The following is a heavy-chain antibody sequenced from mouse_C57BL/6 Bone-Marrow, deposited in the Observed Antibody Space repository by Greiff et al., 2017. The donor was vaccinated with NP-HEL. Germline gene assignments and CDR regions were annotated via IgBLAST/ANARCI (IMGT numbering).Heavy chain of an antibody. V-gene: IGHV14-2*01. J-gene: IGHJ2*01. CDR1: GFNIKDYY. Sequence: EVQLQQSGAELVKPGASVKLSCTASGFNIKDYYMHWVKQRTEQGLEWIGRIDPEDGETKYAPKFQGKATITADTSSNTAYLELSSLTSKDTAVYYFATSYYYGSSYVSTFDYWGQGTTLTVSS. D-gene: IGHD1-1*01. CDR3: ATSYYYGSSYVSTFDY. CDR2: IDPEDGET.